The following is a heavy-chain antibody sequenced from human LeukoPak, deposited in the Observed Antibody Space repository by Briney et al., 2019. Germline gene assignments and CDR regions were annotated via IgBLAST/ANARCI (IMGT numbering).Heavy chain of an antibody. J-gene: IGHJ6*02. CDR3: ARDYFSTTVTTAEAYGMDV. CDR1: GGSISSGGYY. Sequence: PSETLSLTCTVSGGSISSGGYYWSWIRQHPGKGLEWIGYIYYSGSTYYNPSLKSRVTISVDTSKNQFSLKLSSVTAADTAVYYCARDYFSTTVTTAEAYGMDVWGQGTTVTVSS. CDR2: IYYSGST. V-gene: IGHV4-31*03. D-gene: IGHD4-17*01.